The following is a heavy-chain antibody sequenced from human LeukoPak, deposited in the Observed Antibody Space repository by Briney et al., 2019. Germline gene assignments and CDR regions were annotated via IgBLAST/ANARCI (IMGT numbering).Heavy chain of an antibody. D-gene: IGHD3-22*01. CDR2: IYYSGST. V-gene: IGHV4-61*01. Sequence: PSETLSLTCTVSGGSISSSSHYWSWIRQPPGKGLEWIGYIYYSGSTNYNPSLKSRVTISVDTSKNQFSLKLSSVTAADTAVYYCARGPLDSSGSYFDYWGQGTLVTVSS. J-gene: IGHJ4*02. CDR1: GGSISSSSHY. CDR3: ARGPLDSSGSYFDY.